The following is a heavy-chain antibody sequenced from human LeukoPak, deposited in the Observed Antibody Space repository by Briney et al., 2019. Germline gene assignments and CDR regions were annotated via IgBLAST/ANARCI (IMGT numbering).Heavy chain of an antibody. CDR2: ISYDGSNK. J-gene: IGHJ4*02. CDR3: AKELVVRGYSDY. V-gene: IGHV3-30*18. Sequence: GRSLRLSCAASGFTFSSYGMHWVRQAPGKGLEWVAVISYDGSNKYYADSVKGRFTISRDNSKNTLYLQMNSLRAEDTAVYYCAKELVVRGYSDYWGQGTLVTVSS. D-gene: IGHD2-15*01. CDR1: GFTFSSYG.